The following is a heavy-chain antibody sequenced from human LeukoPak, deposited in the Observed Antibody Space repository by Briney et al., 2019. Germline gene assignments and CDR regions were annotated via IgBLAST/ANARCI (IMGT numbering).Heavy chain of an antibody. V-gene: IGHV3-74*01. D-gene: IGHD2-2*01. CDR2: ITSDGSGT. CDR3: VNLGYCTTSSCQP. CDR1: GFTFNNYF. J-gene: IGHJ4*02. Sequence: GGSLRLSCAASGFTFNNYFMHWVRQAPGKGLVWVSRITSDGSGTNCADSVKGRFTISRDNAKNTLYLQMNSLRVEDTAVYYCVNLGYCTTSSCQPWGQGTLVTVSS.